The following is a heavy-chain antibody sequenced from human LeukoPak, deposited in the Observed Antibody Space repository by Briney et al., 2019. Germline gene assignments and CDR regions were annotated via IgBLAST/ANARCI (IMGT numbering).Heavy chain of an antibody. CDR2: ISWNSGSI. CDR3: AKGVLGAFDI. Sequence: GGSLRPSCAASGFTFDDYAMHWVRQAPGKGLEWVSGISWNSGSIGYADSVKGRFTISKDNAKNSLYLQMNSLRAEDTALYYCAKGVLGAFDIWGQGTMVTVSS. J-gene: IGHJ3*02. CDR1: GFTFDDYA. D-gene: IGHD4/OR15-4a*01. V-gene: IGHV3-9*01.